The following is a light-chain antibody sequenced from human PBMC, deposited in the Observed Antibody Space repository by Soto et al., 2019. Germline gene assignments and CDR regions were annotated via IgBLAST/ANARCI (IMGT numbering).Light chain of an antibody. CDR3: LQGTHWPPIT. V-gene: IGKV2-30*01. Sequence: DVVMTQSPLSLPVTLGQPASISCRSSQSLVYSDGNTYLNWFQQRPGQSPRRLSYKVSNRDSGGQDRFSGSGSGTDFTLNISSVEADDVGVYYCLQGTHWPPITFGQGTRLEIK. J-gene: IGKJ5*01. CDR1: QSLVYSDGNTY. CDR2: KVS.